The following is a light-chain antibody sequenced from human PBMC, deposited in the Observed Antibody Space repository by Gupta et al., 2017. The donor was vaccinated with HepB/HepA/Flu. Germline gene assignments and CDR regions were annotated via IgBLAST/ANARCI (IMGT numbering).Light chain of an antibody. CDR1: NIESTC. CDR3: QVVDNNNDHPV. CDR2: DDS. V-gene: IGLV3-21*03. Sequence: SYVLTQAPSVSVAPGKTARITCGGNNIESTCVHWYKQKPGQAPVLVVYDDSDRPSGNPERFSGSNSGNTATLTISRVEAGDEADYYCQVVDNNNDHPVVGGGTKLPVL. J-gene: IGLJ2*01.